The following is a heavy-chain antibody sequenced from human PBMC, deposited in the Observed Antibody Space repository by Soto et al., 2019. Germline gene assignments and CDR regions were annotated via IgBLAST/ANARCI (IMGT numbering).Heavy chain of an antibody. CDR3: ARDPNGDYLGAFDF. J-gene: IGHJ3*01. D-gene: IGHD4-17*01. CDR2: IGANGGGT. Sequence: EVQLLEPGGGLVQPGGSLRLSCAASGFTFSSFFMSWVRQAPGKGLDWVSGIGANGGGTYYADSVKGRFIISRDNSKNTLYMQMNGLRAEDTAVYYCARDPNGDYLGAFDFWGQKTMVTVSS. CDR1: GFTFSSFF. V-gene: IGHV3-23*01.